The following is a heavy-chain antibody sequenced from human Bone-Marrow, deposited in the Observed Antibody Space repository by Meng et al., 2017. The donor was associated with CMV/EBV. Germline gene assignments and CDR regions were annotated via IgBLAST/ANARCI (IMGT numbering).Heavy chain of an antibody. CDR2: ISAYNGNT. CDR1: GYTFTSHG. D-gene: IGHD2-2*01. CDR3: ASREKYCSSTSRYQN. J-gene: IGHJ1*01. Sequence: ASVKVSCKASGYTFTSHGISWVRQAPGQGLEWMGWISAYNGNTNYAQKIQGRVTMTTDRSTSTAYMELRSLRSDDTAVYYCASREKYCSSTSRYQNWGQGTKVTVSS. V-gene: IGHV1-18*01.